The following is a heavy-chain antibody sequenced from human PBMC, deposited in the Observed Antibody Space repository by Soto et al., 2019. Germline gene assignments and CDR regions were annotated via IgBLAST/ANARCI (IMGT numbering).Heavy chain of an antibody. J-gene: IGHJ4*02. CDR2: INSDGSST. V-gene: IGHV3-74*01. CDR3: ARGGSYHPPDY. Sequence: GGSLRLSCAASGFTFSSYWMHWVRQAPGKGLVWVSRINSDGSSTSYADSVEGRFTISRDNAKNTLYLQMNSLRAEDTAVYYCARGGSYHPPDYWGQGTLVTVSS. D-gene: IGHD1-26*01. CDR1: GFTFSSYW.